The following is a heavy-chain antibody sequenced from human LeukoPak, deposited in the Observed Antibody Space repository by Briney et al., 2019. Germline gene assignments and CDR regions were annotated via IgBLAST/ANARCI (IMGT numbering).Heavy chain of an antibody. CDR3: ARPNITSYYDSRGYDAFDV. Sequence: GESLKISCKGSGYSFTTYWIGWVRQMPGKGLEWMGIIYPGDSDTRYSPSFQGQVTISADKSISTAYLQWSSLKASDTAMYYCARPNITSYYDSRGYDAFDVWGQGTMVTVSS. V-gene: IGHV5-51*01. J-gene: IGHJ3*01. CDR1: GYSFTTYW. CDR2: IYPGDSDT. D-gene: IGHD3-22*01.